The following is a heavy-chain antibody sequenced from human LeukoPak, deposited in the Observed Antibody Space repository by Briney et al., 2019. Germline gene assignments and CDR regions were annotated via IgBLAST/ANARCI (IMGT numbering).Heavy chain of an antibody. D-gene: IGHD3-22*01. V-gene: IGHV5-51*01. J-gene: IGHJ3*02. Sequence: GESLKISCKGSGYSFTSYWIGWVRQMPGKGLEWMGIIYPGDSDTRYSPSFQGQVTISADKSISTAYLQWSSLKASDTAMYYCARPPSNHYYDNDAFDIWAKGQWSPSLQ. CDR2: IYPGDSDT. CDR3: ARPPSNHYYDNDAFDI. CDR1: GYSFTSYW.